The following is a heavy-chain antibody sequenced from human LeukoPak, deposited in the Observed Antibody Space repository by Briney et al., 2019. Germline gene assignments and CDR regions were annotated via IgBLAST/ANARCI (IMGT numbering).Heavy chain of an antibody. J-gene: IGHJ4*02. D-gene: IGHD6-19*01. V-gene: IGHV3-21*01. CDR3: ARVKGIAVAGIDY. CDR2: ISSSSSYI. CDR1: GFTFSSYS. Sequence: PGGSLRLSCAASGFTFSSYSMNWVRQAPGKGLEWVSSISSSSSYIYYADSVKGRFTISRDNAKNSLYLQMNSLRAEDTAVYYCARVKGIAVAGIDYWGQGTLVTVSS.